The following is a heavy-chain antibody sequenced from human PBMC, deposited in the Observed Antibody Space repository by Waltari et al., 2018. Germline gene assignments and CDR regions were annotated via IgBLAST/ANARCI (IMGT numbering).Heavy chain of an antibody. J-gene: IGHJ1*01. D-gene: IGHD2-2*01. CDR3: ARGNCRSTSCYSLES. CDR2: IASDGTNK. Sequence: QVHLVESGGGVVQSGKSLRLSCAASGFTIKDFAMHWVRQAPGQGRVWVSVIASDGTNKYYADSGKGRVIIARDNSGSTRYLQMNSLRPQDTAIYYCARGNCRSTSCYSLESWGHGTLVTVS. CDR1: GFTIKDFA. V-gene: IGHV3-30*01.